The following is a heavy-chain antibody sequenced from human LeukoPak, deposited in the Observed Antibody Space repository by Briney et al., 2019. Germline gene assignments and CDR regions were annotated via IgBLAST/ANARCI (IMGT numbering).Heavy chain of an antibody. CDR2: IYTSGST. Sequence: ASETLSLTCTVSGGSISSYYWSWIRQPPGKGLEWIGYIYTSGSTNYNPPFKSRVTISIDTSKNQFSLKLNSVTAADTAVYYCARGYCSSTGCYRDGFDIWGQGTTVTVSS. CDR3: ARGYCSSTGCYRDGFDI. D-gene: IGHD2-2*01. J-gene: IGHJ3*02. V-gene: IGHV4-4*09. CDR1: GGSISSYY.